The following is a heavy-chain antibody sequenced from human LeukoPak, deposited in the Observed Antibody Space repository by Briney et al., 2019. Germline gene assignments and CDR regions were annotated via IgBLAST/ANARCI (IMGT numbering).Heavy chain of an antibody. Sequence: SETLSLTCTVSGDSISIYYWSWIRQPPGKGLEWIGYIYYGASTNCNPSVKSRVTISVDTSKNQFSLKLNSVTAADTAVYYCARLVQGQWLNNDYWGQGTQVTVSS. CDR1: GDSISIYY. V-gene: IGHV4-59*08. CDR2: IYYGAST. CDR3: ARLVQGQWLNNDY. J-gene: IGHJ4*02. D-gene: IGHD6-19*01.